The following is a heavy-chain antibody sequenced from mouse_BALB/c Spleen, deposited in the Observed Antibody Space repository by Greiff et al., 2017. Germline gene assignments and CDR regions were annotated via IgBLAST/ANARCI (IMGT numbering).Heavy chain of an antibody. Sequence: DVKLVESGAELVKPGASVKLSCTASGFNIKDTYMHWVKQRPEQGLEWIGRIDPANGNTKYDPKFQGKATITADTSSNTAYLQLSSLTSEDTAVYYCAKDGYDYTLFDYWGQGTTLTVSS. J-gene: IGHJ2*01. D-gene: IGHD2-4*01. CDR1: GFNIKDTY. CDR2: IDPANGNT. V-gene: IGHV14-3*02. CDR3: AKDGYDYTLFDY.